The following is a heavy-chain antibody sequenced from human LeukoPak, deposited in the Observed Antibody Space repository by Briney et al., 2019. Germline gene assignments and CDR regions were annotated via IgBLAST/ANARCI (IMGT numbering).Heavy chain of an antibody. D-gene: IGHD1-14*01. V-gene: IGHV4-61*02. CDR3: ARGRSVLNHRPQFDP. J-gene: IGHJ5*02. CDR1: GGSISSGSYY. CDR2: IYTSGST. Sequence: SETLSLTCTVSGGSISSGSYYWSWIRQPAGKGLEWIGRIYTSGSTNYNPSLKSRVTISVDTSKNQFSLKLSSVTAADTAVYYCARGRSVLNHRPQFDPWGQGTLVTVSS.